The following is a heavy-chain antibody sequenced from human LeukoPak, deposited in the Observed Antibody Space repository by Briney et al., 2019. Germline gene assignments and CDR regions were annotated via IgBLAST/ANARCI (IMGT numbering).Heavy chain of an antibody. D-gene: IGHD2-2*01. CDR2: MNEYGSEK. J-gene: IGHJ4*02. Sequence: GGSLTLSCAASGFTFSNYWINWVRQAPGKGLEWVANMNEYGSEKYYVDSVRGRFTISRDNAENPLFLHMNSLRVEDTAVYRCARVLYGSRVNVIDSWGPGTLVTVSS. V-gene: IGHV3-7*01. CDR3: ARVLYGSRVNVIDS. CDR1: GFTFSNYW.